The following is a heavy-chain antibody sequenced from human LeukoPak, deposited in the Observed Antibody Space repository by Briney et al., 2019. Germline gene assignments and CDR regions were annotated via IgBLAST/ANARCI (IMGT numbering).Heavy chain of an antibody. D-gene: IGHD4-17*01. CDR1: GGSISSSNYY. CDR2: IYYSGST. CDR3: ARDIFTVTTPDY. Sequence: SETLSLTCTVSGGSISSSNYYWGWIRQPPGKGLEWIGSIYYSGSTFYNPSLKSRVTISVDTSKNQFSLKLSSVTAADTAVYHCARDIFTVTTPDYWGQGTLVTVSS. J-gene: IGHJ4*02. V-gene: IGHV4-39*07.